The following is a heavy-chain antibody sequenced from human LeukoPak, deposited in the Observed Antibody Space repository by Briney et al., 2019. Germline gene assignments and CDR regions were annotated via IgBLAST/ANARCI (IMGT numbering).Heavy chain of an antibody. J-gene: IGHJ4*02. CDR3: ARGPGFMRGRQLWLREYYFDY. D-gene: IGHD5-18*01. Sequence: SETLSLTCAVYGGSFSGYYWSWIRQPPGKGLEWIGEINHSGSTNYNPSLKSRVTIAVDTSKNQFSLKLSSVTAADTAVYYCARGPGFMRGRQLWLREYYFDYWGQGTLVTVSS. CDR2: INHSGST. CDR1: GGSFSGYY. V-gene: IGHV4-34*01.